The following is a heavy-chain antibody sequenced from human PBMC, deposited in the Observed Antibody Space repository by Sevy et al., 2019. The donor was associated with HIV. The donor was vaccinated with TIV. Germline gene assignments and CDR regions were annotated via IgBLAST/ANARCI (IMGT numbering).Heavy chain of an antibody. Sequence: GGSLRLSCAASGFTFSSYSMNWVRQAPGKGLEWVSYISSSSSTIYYAHSVKGRFTISRDNAKNSLYLQMNSLRDEDTAVYYCARDEWYSCSWYSMAAFSSWGQGTLVTVSS. CDR1: GFTFSSYS. J-gene: IGHJ4*02. D-gene: IGHD6-13*01. CDR2: ISSSSSTI. CDR3: ARDEWYSCSWYSMAAFSS. V-gene: IGHV3-48*02.